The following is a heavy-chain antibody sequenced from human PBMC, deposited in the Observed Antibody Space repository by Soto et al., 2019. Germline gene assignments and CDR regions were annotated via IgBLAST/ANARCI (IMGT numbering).Heavy chain of an antibody. CDR2: ISGSGGIT. CDR1: GFTFSSYA. Sequence: EVQLLESGGGLVQPGGSLRLSCAGSGFTFSSYAMTWVRQAPGKGLEWVSAISGSGGITYYADSVKGRFTISRDNSKNTLYLQMNSLRADDTAVYYCAKRGDIVEVSRTFVGYGMDVWGQGTTVTVSS. J-gene: IGHJ6*02. V-gene: IGHV3-23*01. CDR3: AKRGDIVEVSRTFVGYGMDV. D-gene: IGHD2-2*01.